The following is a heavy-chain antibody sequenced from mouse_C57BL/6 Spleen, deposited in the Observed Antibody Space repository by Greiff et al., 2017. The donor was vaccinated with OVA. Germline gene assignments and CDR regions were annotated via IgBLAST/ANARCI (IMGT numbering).Heavy chain of an antibody. CDR2: IDPSDSYT. D-gene: IGHD2-1*01. CDR3: AREGYGNDAMDY. J-gene: IGHJ4*01. CDR1: GYTFTSYW. Sequence: VQLQQSGAELVRPGTSVKLSCKASGYTFTSYWMHWVKQRPGQGLEWIGVIDPSDSYTNYNQKFKGKATLTVDTSSSTAYMQLSSLTSEDSAVYYCAREGYGNDAMDYWGQGTSVTVSS. V-gene: IGHV1-59*01.